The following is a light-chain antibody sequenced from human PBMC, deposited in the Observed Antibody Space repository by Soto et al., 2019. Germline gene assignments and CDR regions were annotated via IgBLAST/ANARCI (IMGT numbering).Light chain of an antibody. J-gene: IGKJ4*01. Sequence: DIQMTQSPSSLSASVGDRVTITCRASLTISKSLNWYQQKPGKAPKLLIYKASSLESGVPSRFSGSGSGTEFTLIISSLQPDDFATYYCQQYSSFALTFGGGTKVEIK. CDR2: KAS. CDR3: QQYSSFALT. CDR1: LTISKS. V-gene: IGKV1-5*03.